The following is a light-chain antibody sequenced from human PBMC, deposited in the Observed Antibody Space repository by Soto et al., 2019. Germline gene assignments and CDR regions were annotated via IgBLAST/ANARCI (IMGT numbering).Light chain of an antibody. CDR1: QSLLHSNGYNY. CDR2: LGS. V-gene: IGKV2-28*01. Sequence: DIVMTQSPLSLPVTPGEAAAISCMASQSLLHSNGYNYLDWYLQKPGQSPQLLIYLGSNRASGVPDRFSGSGSGTDFTLKISRVEAEDVGVYYCMQPLQSWTFGQGTKVDIK. J-gene: IGKJ1*01. CDR3: MQPLQSWT.